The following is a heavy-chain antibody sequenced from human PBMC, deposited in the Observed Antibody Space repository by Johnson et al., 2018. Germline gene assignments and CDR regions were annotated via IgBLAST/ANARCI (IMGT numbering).Heavy chain of an antibody. Sequence: QLLQSGSEVKKPGSSVKVSCKASGGTFSNYAITWVRQAPGQGLEWMGGIIPIFGSANYAQKFQGRVTITADESTSTAYMELSSLRAEDTAGYYCAIWGGALDLWGQGTLVTVSS. J-gene: IGHJ3*01. V-gene: IGHV1-69*12. CDR2: IIPIFGSA. D-gene: IGHD3-16*01. CDR1: GGTFSNYA. CDR3: AIWGGALDL.